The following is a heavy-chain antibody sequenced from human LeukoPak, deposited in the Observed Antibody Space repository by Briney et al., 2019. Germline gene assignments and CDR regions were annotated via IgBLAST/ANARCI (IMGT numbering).Heavy chain of an antibody. Sequence: SVTVSCTASGFSFTNSAVQWVRQARGQGREWIGWIVVGSGNTIYVQKFQERVTITRDMSTSTAYMELSSLRSEDTAVYYCAAGYIGGAMVTNAFDIWGQGTMVTVSS. V-gene: IGHV1-58*01. CDR2: IVVGSGNT. CDR1: GFSFTNSA. CDR3: AAGYIGGAMVTNAFDI. D-gene: IGHD5-18*01. J-gene: IGHJ3*02.